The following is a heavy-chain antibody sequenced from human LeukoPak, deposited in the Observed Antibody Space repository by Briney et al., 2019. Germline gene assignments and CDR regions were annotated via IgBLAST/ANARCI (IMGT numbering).Heavy chain of an antibody. D-gene: IGHD3-22*01. CDR2: IYHSGST. CDR1: GYSISSGYY. J-gene: IGHJ6*02. CDR3: ARHAYYYDSSAYERAVRYGMDV. Sequence: SETLSLTCTVSGYSISSGYYWGWIRQPPGKGLEWIGSIYHSGSTYYNPSLKSRVTISVDTSKNQFSLKLSSVTAADTAVYYCARHAYYYDSSAYERAVRYGMDVWGQGTTVTVSS. V-gene: IGHV4-38-2*02.